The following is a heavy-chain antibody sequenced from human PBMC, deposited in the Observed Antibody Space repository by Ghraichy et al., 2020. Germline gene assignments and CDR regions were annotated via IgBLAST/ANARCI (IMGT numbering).Heavy chain of an antibody. Sequence: ASVKVSCKASGYTFTSYYMHWVRQAPGQGLEWMGIINPSGGSTSYAQKFQGRVTMTRDTSTSTVYMELSSLRSEDTAVYYCARVRGYYDSSGSPYFDYWGQGTLVTVSS. D-gene: IGHD3-22*01. CDR1: GYTFTSYY. V-gene: IGHV1-46*03. J-gene: IGHJ4*02. CDR3: ARVRGYYDSSGSPYFDY. CDR2: INPSGGST.